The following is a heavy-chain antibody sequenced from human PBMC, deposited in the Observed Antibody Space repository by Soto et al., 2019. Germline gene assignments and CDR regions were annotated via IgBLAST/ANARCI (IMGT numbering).Heavy chain of an antibody. V-gene: IGHV3-23*01. CDR1: GFTSSGYA. J-gene: IGHJ6*02. Sequence: GGSLRLSCAVSGFTSSGYAMSWVGQAPGKGLEWVSAISVSGGSTYYADSVNGRFTISRDNSKNTLYLQMNSLTAEDTAVYYCASEFGALDYYYGMDIWGQGTTVTVSS. CDR3: ASEFGALDYYYGMDI. CDR2: ISVSGGST. D-gene: IGHD3-10*01.